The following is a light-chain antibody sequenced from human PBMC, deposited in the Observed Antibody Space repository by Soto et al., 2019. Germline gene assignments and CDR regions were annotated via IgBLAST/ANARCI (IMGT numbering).Light chain of an antibody. CDR1: SSNIGAGYD. CDR3: QSYDSSLSGVV. J-gene: IGLJ7*01. V-gene: IGLV1-40*01. CDR2: KNN. Sequence: QSVLTQPPSVSGAPGQRVTISCTGSSSNIGAGYDVHWYRQFPGTAPKLLIYKNNNRPSGVPDRFSGSKSGTSASLAITGLQAEDEADYYCQSYDSSLSGVVFGGGTQLTVL.